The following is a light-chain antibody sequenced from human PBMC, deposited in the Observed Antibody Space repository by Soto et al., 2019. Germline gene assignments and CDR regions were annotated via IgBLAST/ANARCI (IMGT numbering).Light chain of an antibody. CDR2: KAS. CDR3: QQYDLYPGT. CDR1: QNIGTW. J-gene: IGKJ1*01. V-gene: IGKV1-5*03. Sequence: DVQMTQSPYTLSASVGDRVTITCRASQNIGTWLSWYQQKPGKAPKLLIYKASALESGVPSRFSGSGSGTEFTLTISSLQPDDFATYYCQQYDLYPGTFGQGTKVEIK.